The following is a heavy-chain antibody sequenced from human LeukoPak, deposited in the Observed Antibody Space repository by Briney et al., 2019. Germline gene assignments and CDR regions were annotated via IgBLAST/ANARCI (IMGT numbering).Heavy chain of an antibody. CDR3: ARIMYYYDSSAYDY. V-gene: IGHV3-11*04. J-gene: IGHJ4*02. CDR2: ITTSGSTI. CDR1: GFTFSDYY. D-gene: IGHD3-22*01. Sequence: PGGSLRLSCAASGFTFSDYYLTWIRQAPGKGLEWVAYITTSGSTIYYADSVRGRFTISRDNVKNSLYLQMNSLRAEDTAVYYCARIMYYYDSSAYDYWGQGTLVTVSS.